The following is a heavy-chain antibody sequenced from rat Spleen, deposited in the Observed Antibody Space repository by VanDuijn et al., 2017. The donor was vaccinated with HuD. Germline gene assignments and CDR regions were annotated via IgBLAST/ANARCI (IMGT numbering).Heavy chain of an antibody. Sequence: QVQLKESGPGLVQPSQTLSLTCTVSGFSLTSYHVSWVRQPPGKGLEWMGLIWTGGSTAYNSLLKSRLSISRDTSKSQVFLKMDSLRSEDTATYYCARHSYNSGYDWFAYWGQGTLVTVSS. CDR2: IWTGGST. CDR1: GFSLTSYH. J-gene: IGHJ3*01. CDR3: ARHSYNSGYDWFAY. V-gene: IGHV2-43*01. D-gene: IGHD4-3*01.